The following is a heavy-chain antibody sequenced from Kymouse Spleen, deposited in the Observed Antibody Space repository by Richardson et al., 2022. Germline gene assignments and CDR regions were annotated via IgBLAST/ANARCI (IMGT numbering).Heavy chain of an antibody. Sequence: QLQLQESGPGLVKPSETLSLTCTVSGGSISSSSYYWGWIRQPPGKGLEWIGSIYYSGSTYYNPSLKSRVTISVDTSKNQFSLKLSSVTAADTAVYYCARHCTNGVCYKDFDYWGQGTLVTVSS. D-gene: IGHD2-8*01. CDR3: ARHCTNGVCYKDFDY. CDR1: GGSISSSSYY. CDR2: IYYSGST. V-gene: IGHV4-39*01. J-gene: IGHJ4*02.